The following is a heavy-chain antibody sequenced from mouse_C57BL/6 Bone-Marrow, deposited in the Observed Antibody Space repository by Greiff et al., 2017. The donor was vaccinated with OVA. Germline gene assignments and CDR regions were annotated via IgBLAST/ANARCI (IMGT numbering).Heavy chain of an antibody. Sequence: VQRVESGAELVKPGASVKISCKASGYAFSSYWMNWVKQRPGKGLEWIGQIYPGDGDTNYNGKFKGKATLTADKSSSTAYMQLSSLTSEDSAVYFCARDGPFAYWGQGTLVTVSA. J-gene: IGHJ3*01. CDR3: ARDGPFAY. CDR2: IYPGDGDT. V-gene: IGHV1-80*01. D-gene: IGHD2-3*01. CDR1: GYAFSSYW.